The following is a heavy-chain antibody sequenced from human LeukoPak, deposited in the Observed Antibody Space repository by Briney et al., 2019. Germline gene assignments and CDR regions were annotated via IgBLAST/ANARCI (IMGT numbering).Heavy chain of an antibody. Sequence: GGSLRLSCVASGFTFSTYSMNWVRQAPGKGLEWVSYISFSTSTIYYADSVKGRFTISRDNAKNSPYLQMNSLRAEDTAVYYCARDRGGNSGGKNDLDIWGQGTVVTVSS. V-gene: IGHV3-48*01. CDR2: ISFSTSTI. J-gene: IGHJ3*02. CDR3: ARDRGGNSGGKNDLDI. D-gene: IGHD4-23*01. CDR1: GFTFSTYS.